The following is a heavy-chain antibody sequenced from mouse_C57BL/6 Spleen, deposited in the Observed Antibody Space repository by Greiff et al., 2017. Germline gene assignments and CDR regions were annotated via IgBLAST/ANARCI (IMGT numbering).Heavy chain of an antibody. J-gene: IGHJ3*01. D-gene: IGHD1-1*01. V-gene: IGHV5-4*01. CDR3: AREDYYGSSSPFAY. CDR2: ISDGGSYT. Sequence: EVKLQESGGGLVKPGGSLKLSCAASGFTFSSYAMSWVRQTPEKRLEWVATISDGGSYTYYPDNVKGRFTISRDNAKNNLYLQMSHLKSEDTAMYYCAREDYYGSSSPFAYWGQGTLVTVSA. CDR1: GFTFSSYA.